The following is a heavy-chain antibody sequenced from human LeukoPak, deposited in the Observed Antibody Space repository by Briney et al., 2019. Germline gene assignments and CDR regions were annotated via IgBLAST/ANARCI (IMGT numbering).Heavy chain of an antibody. CDR2: IIPILGIA. D-gene: IGHD5-18*01. Sequence: ASVKVSCKASGGTFSSYAISWVRQAPGQGLEWMGRIIPILGIANYAQKFQGRVTITADKSTSTAYMELSSLRSEDTAVYYCARGSAGYSYDFYYYGMDVWGQGTTVTVSS. CDR3: ARGSAGYSYDFYYYGMDV. J-gene: IGHJ6*02. CDR1: GGTFSSYA. V-gene: IGHV1-69*04.